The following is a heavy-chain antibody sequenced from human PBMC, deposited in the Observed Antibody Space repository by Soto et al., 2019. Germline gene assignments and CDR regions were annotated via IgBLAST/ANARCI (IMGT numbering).Heavy chain of an antibody. CDR2: IDPSDSYT. CDR1: GYSFTSYW. Sequence: PXESLKISCKGSGYSFTSYWISWVRQMPGKGLEWMGRIDPSDSYTNYSPSFQGHVTISADKSISTAYLQWSSLKASDTAMYYCATIATAVAVLDYWGQGTLVTVSS. V-gene: IGHV5-10-1*01. D-gene: IGHD6-19*01. CDR3: ATIATAVAVLDY. J-gene: IGHJ4*02.